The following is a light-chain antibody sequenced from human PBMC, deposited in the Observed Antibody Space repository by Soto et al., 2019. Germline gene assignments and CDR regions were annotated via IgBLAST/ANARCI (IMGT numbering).Light chain of an antibody. V-gene: IGLV1-44*01. J-gene: IGLJ1*01. CDR3: AAWDDRLTGYV. CDR1: GSDIGSHA. Sequence: QSVLTQPPSASGTPGQRVTISCSGSGSDIGSHAVNWYQHLPGTAPKLLIYTNNQRPSGVPDRFSGSKSGTSASLAISGLQSEDEADYYCAAWDDRLTGYVFGTGTKVTVL. CDR2: TNN.